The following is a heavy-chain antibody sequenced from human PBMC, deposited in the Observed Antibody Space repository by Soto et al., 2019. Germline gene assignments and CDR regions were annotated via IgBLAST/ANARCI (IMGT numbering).Heavy chain of an antibody. V-gene: IGHV3-74*01. J-gene: IGHJ4*02. CDR2: INSDGTTT. CDR3: AREGAVYCTTTSCLRPFDY. CDR1: GFTFSGYW. Sequence: EVQLVESGGGLVQPGGSLRLSCAASGFTFSGYWMHWVRQTPGKGLVWVSRINSDGTTTSYADSVKGRFTISRDTPKNTLQLQMNSLRVEDTAVYYCAREGAVYCTTTSCLRPFDYWGQGTLVTVSS. D-gene: IGHD2-2*01.